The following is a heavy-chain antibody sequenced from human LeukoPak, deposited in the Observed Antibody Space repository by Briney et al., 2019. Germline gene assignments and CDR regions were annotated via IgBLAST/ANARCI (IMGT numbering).Heavy chain of an antibody. J-gene: IGHJ4*02. CDR2: ISYDGINK. Sequence: GGTLRLSCAASGFTFRSYGMHWVRQAPGKGLEWVALISYDGINKYYADSVKGRFTISRDNSDNTLYLQMNSLRAEDTAMYYCAKDKSSGWYLDYFDYWGQGTLVIVSS. CDR3: AKDKSSGWYLDYFDY. V-gene: IGHV3-30*18. D-gene: IGHD6-19*01. CDR1: GFTFRSYG.